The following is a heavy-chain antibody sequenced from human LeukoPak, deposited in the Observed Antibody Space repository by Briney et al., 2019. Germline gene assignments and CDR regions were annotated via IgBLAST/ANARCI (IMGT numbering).Heavy chain of an antibody. J-gene: IGHJ4*02. CDR2: LYYSGSA. V-gene: IGHV4-59*08. CDR3: ARGSGYYYY. Sequence: SETLSLTCTVSGGSISSYYWSWIRQPPGKGLEWIGYLYYSGSANYNPSLKSRVTISVDTSKKQFSLKLSSVTAADTAVYYCARGSGYYYYWGQGTLVTVSS. CDR1: GGSISSYY. D-gene: IGHD3-22*01.